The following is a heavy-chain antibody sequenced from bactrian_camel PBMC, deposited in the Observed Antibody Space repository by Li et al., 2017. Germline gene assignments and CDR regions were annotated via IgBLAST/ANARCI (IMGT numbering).Heavy chain of an antibody. J-gene: IGHJ6*01. CDR3: AAGPPGDESDLSPTYQDILFGH. CDR1: GYTHSAYC. V-gene: IGHV3S53*01. CDR2: IGRDGST. Sequence: VQLVESGGGSVQAGGSLRLSCTESGYTHSAYCMGWFRQAPGKEREGVATIGRDGSTQYSDSAKGRFTISQDISKNTVYLQMNNLKPEDTAVYYCAAGPPGDESDLSPTYQDILFGHWGQGTQVTVS. D-gene: IGHD3*01.